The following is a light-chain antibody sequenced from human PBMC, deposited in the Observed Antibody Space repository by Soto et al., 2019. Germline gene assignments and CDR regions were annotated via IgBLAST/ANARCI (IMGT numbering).Light chain of an antibody. CDR1: QSVSTSY. J-gene: IGKJ2*02. V-gene: IGKV3-20*01. CDR3: QHYGSSSGT. Sequence: EIVVTQSPGTLSLSPGERATLSCRASQSVSTSYLAWYQHKPGQAPRLLIYGASNRATGIPDRFSGSGSGTDFTLTISSLEPEDFAVYYCQHYGSSSGTFGQGTKLEI. CDR2: GAS.